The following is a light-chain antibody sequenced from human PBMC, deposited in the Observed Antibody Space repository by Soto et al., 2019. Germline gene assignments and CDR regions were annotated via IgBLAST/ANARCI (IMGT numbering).Light chain of an antibody. J-gene: IGKJ5*01. CDR2: DAA. V-gene: IGKV1-33*01. Sequence: EIQLTQSPSYLSASVGDRVTITCQASQDNSNYLSWYQEKQRKAPKHLIYDAATLQTGVPSRFSGSGSGTDFICIIISLQPEDFVTYYCQQYDTLPPTFGQGTRLEIK. CDR3: QQYDTLPPT. CDR1: QDNSNY.